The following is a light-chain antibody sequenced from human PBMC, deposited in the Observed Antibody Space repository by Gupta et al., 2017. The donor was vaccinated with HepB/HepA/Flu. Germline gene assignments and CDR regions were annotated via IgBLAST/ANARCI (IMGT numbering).Light chain of an antibody. CDR3: QQYDSSPRT. Sequence: EIVLTQSPGTLSLSAGERATLPCRASQSITTNYLAWYQQKPGQAPRLLIYSASGRATGIPDRFSGSGSGTDFTLTISRLEPEDFAVYYCQQYDSSPRTFGQGTRVEIK. CDR2: SAS. V-gene: IGKV3-20*01. J-gene: IGKJ1*01. CDR1: QSITTNY.